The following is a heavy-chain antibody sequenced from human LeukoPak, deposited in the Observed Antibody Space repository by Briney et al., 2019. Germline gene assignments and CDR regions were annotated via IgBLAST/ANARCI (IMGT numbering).Heavy chain of an antibody. CDR3: ARLRFRSYFDY. J-gene: IGHJ4*02. V-gene: IGHV4-31*11. Sequence: SETLSLTCAVYGGSFSGYYWSWIRQHPGKGLEWIGYIYYSGSTYYNPSLKSRVTISVDTSKNQFSLKLSSVTAADTAVYYCARLRFRSYFDYWGQGTLVTVSS. CDR2: IYYSGST. CDR1: GGSFSGYY.